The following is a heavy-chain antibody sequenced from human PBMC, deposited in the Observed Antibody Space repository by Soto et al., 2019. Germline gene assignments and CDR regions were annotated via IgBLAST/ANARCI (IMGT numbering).Heavy chain of an antibody. V-gene: IGHV3-23*01. D-gene: IGHD2-2*01. CDR3: AKDMGGYCSSTSCQHLDY. Sequence: GGSLRLSCAASGFTFSSYAMSWVRQAPGKGLEWVSAISGSGGSTYYADSVKGRFTISRDNSKNTLYLQMNSLRAEDTAVYYCAKDMGGYCSSTSCQHLDYWGQGTLVTVSS. CDR1: GFTFSSYA. J-gene: IGHJ4*02. CDR2: ISGSGGST.